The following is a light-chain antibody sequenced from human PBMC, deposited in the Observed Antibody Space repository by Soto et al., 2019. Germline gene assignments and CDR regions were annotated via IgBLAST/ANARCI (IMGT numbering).Light chain of an antibody. CDR3: HQYDNWWT. V-gene: IGKV3-15*01. CDR2: GVS. CDR1: QSVRNN. J-gene: IGKJ1*01. Sequence: ELVMTQSPDTLSVSPGERATLLCRASQSVRNNLAWYQQKPGQAPRLLIYGVSTRATGVPARFSGSGSGTDFTLTISSLRPEDFAVYYCHQYDNWWTFGQGTKV.